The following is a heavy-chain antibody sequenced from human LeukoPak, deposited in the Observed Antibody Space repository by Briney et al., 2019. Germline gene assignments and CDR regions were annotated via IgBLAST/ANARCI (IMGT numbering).Heavy chain of an antibody. J-gene: IGHJ4*02. Sequence: ASVKVTCKASGYTFTSYYMHWVRQAPGQGLEWMGIINPSGGSTSYAQKFQGRVTMTRDTSTSTVYMELSSLRSEDTAVYYCARDTGLYYFDYWGQGTLVTVSS. D-gene: IGHD4-11*01. CDR3: ARDTGLYYFDY. V-gene: IGHV1-46*01. CDR1: GYTFTSYY. CDR2: INPSGGST.